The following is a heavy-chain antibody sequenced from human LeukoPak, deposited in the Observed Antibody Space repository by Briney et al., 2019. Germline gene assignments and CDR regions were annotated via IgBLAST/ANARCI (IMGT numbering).Heavy chain of an antibody. D-gene: IGHD3-22*01. CDR2: ISGSGDST. V-gene: IGHV3-23*01. J-gene: IGHJ4*02. Sequence: GGSLRLSCAASGFTFSSYAMSWVRQAPGKGLEWVSGISGSGDSTYYADSVKGRFTISKDNSKNTLYLQMNGLRAEDTAVYYCATYRRGYHDSSESYYFDYWGQGTLVTVSS. CDR3: ATYRRGYHDSSESYYFDY. CDR1: GFTFSSYA.